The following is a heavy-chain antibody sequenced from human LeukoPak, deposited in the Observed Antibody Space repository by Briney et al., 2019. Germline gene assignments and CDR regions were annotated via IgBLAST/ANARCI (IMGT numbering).Heavy chain of an antibody. CDR2: FDPEDGET. Sequence: ASVKVSCKVSGYTLTELSMHWVRQAPGIGLEWMGGFDPEDGETIYAQKFQGRVTMIEDTSTDTAYMELSSLRSEDTAVYYCATDPIFGIAVAGTATDYWGQGTLVTVSS. CDR1: GYTLTELS. J-gene: IGHJ4*02. CDR3: ATDPIFGIAVAGTATDY. D-gene: IGHD6-19*01. V-gene: IGHV1-24*01.